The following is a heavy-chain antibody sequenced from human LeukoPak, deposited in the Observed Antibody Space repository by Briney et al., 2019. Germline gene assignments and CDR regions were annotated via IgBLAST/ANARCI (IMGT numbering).Heavy chain of an antibody. J-gene: IGHJ6*02. CDR2: IYYSGST. CDR1: GGSISSYY. V-gene: IGHV4-59*01. D-gene: IGHD3-22*01. CDR3: ARDRIIHSHYDSSGYYYYYYYGMDV. Sequence: KPSETLSLTCTVSGGSISSYYWSWIRQPPGKGLEWIGYIYYSGSTNYNPSLKSRVTISVDTSKNQFSLKLSSVTAADTAVYYCARDRIIHSHYDSSGYYYYYYYGMDVWGQGTTVTVSS.